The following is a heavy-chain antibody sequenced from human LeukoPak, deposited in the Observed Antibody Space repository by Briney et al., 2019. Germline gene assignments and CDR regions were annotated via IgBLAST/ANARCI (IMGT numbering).Heavy chain of an antibody. Sequence: GESLKISCKGSGYSSTSYWIGWVRQMAGEGLEWMGIIYTGDSDNRYSPSFQGQVSISADKSISAAYLQWNSLKASDTAMYYCARGYGSGSYSHPINWFDPWGQGTLVTVSS. D-gene: IGHD3-10*01. J-gene: IGHJ5*02. V-gene: IGHV5-51*01. CDR3: ARGYGSGSYSHPINWFDP. CDR2: IYTGDSDN. CDR1: GYSSTSYW.